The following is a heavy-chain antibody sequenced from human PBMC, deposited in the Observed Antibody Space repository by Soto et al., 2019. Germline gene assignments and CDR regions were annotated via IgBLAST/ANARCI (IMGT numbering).Heavy chain of an antibody. CDR2: ISGSGGST. Sequence: EVQLLESGGGLVQPGGSLRLSCAASGFTFSSYAMSWVRQAPGKGLEWVSAISGSGGSTYYADSVKGRFTISRDNSKNTLYLQMNSLRAEDTAVYYCAKAVKISVVTATRGGLGYWGQGTLVTVSS. J-gene: IGHJ4*02. V-gene: IGHV3-23*01. CDR1: GFTFSSYA. CDR3: AKAVKISVVTATRGGLGY. D-gene: IGHD2-21*02.